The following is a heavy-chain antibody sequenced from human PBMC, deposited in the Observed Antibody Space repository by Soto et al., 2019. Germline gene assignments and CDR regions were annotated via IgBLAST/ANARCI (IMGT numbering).Heavy chain of an antibody. CDR1: GGSISSYY. V-gene: IGHV4-4*07. CDR3: ARDISSSSHDYGDYDFDY. CDR2: IYTSGST. D-gene: IGHD4-17*01. Sequence: SETLSLTCTVSGGSISSYYWSWIRRPAGKGLEWIGRIYTSGSTNYNPSLKGRVTMSVDTSKNQFSLKLSSVTAADTAVYYCARDISSSSHDYGDYDFDYWGQGTLVTVSS. J-gene: IGHJ4*02.